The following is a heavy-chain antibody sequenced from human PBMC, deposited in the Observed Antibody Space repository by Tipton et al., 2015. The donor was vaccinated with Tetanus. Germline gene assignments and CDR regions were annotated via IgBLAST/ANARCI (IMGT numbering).Heavy chain of an antibody. J-gene: IGHJ4*02. CDR1: GGSISSSSYY. V-gene: IGHV4-39*01. D-gene: IGHD5-24*01. CDR2: IYYSGST. CDR3: ARLEGLRGYNIDY. Sequence: LRLSCTVSGGSISSSSYYWGWIRQPPGKGLEWIGSIYYSGSTYYNPSLKSRVTISVDTSKNQFSLKLSSVTAADTAVYYCARLEGLRGYNIDYWGQGTLVTVSS.